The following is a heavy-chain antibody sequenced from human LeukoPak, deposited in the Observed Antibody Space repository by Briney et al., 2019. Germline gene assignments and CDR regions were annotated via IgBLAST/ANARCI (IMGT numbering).Heavy chain of an antibody. CDR3: ARETTVTYNSDAFDI. V-gene: IGHV1-8*03. CDR1: GYTFTNFD. J-gene: IGHJ3*02. D-gene: IGHD4-17*01. CDR2: TNPNTGNA. Sequence: GASVKVSCKASGYTFTNFDINWVRQATGQGLEWMGWTNPNTGNAGYAQKFQDRVTITWDASISTAYMDLSSLRSEDTAVYYCARETTVTYNSDAFDIWGQGTMVTVSS.